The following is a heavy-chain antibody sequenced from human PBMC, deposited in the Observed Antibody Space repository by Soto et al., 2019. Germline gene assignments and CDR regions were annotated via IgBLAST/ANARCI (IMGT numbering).Heavy chain of an antibody. Sequence: GSLRLSCAASGFTFSNYAMIWVRQAPGKGLEWVSAISGSGGDTYYADSVKGRFTISRDNAKNSLYLQMNSLRAEDTAVYYCARVREQLVPNYYYYMDVWGKGTTVTVSS. J-gene: IGHJ6*03. CDR2: ISGSGGDT. CDR1: GFTFSNYA. CDR3: ARVREQLVPNYYYYMDV. V-gene: IGHV3-23*01. D-gene: IGHD6-6*01.